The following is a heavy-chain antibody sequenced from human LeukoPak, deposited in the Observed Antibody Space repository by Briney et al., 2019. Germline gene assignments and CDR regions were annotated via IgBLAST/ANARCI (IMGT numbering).Heavy chain of an antibody. J-gene: IGHJ5*02. CDR1: GYTFTGYC. V-gene: IGHV1-2*02. CDR3: ARDALPLNWNYGWFDP. D-gene: IGHD1-7*01. Sequence: GASVKVSCKASGYTFTGYCMHWVRQAPGQGLEWMGWINPNSGGTNYAQKFQGRVTMTRDTSISTAYMELSRLRSDDTAVYYCARDALPLNWNYGWFDPWGQGTLVTVSS. CDR2: INPNSGGT.